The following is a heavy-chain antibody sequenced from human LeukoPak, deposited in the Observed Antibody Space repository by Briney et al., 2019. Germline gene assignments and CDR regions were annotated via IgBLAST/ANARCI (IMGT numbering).Heavy chain of an antibody. J-gene: IGHJ5*02. D-gene: IGHD3-9*01. V-gene: IGHV4-59*01. CDR2: IYYSGST. Sequence: PSETLSLTCTVSGGSISSYYWSWIRQPPGKGLEWIGYIYYSGSTNYNPSLKSRVTISVDTSKNQFSLKLSSVTAADTAVYYCARDRHYDILTGYYSNWFDPWGQGTLVTVSS. CDR3: ARDRHYDILTGYYSNWFDP. CDR1: GGSISSYY.